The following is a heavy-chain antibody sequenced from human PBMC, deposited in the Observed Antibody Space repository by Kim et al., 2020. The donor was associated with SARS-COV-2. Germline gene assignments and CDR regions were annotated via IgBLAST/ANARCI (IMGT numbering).Heavy chain of an antibody. V-gene: IGHV3-7*01. CDR3: ARGGNDDWSVYSNCFDP. CDR1: GFSFSNYC. J-gene: IGHJ5*02. CDR2: IKPNGSDT. D-gene: IGHD3-3*01. Sequence: GGSLRLSCTASGFSFSNYCMNWVRQAPGEGLEWVSNIKPNGSDTNYVDSVKGRFTISRDNAKNSVFLQMNSLTAADTAVYYCARGGNDDWSVYSNCFDPWGRGTRVTVSS.